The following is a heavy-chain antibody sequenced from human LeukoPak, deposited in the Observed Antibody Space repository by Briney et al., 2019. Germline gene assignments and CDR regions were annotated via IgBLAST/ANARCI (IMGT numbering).Heavy chain of an antibody. Sequence: ASLKVSCKPSGYTFTGYYMHWVRQAPGQGLEWMGWINLNSGDTNYAQKFQGRVTMTRDTSISTAYMELSTLRSDDTAVYYCARESLQMHMASDAFDIWGQGTMVTVSS. D-gene: IGHD5-24*01. CDR3: ARESLQMHMASDAFDI. CDR2: INLNSGDT. J-gene: IGHJ3*02. V-gene: IGHV1-2*02. CDR1: GYTFTGYY.